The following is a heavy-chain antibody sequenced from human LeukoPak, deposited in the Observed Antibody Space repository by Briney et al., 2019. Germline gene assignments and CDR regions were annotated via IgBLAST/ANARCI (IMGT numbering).Heavy chain of an antibody. CDR3: AREDSSGLYGMDV. V-gene: IGHV1-3*02. D-gene: IGHD6-19*01. Sequence: ASVKVSRKASGYTFTSYAMHWVRQAPGQRLEWMGWSNAGNGNTKYSQEFQGRVTITRDTSASTAYMELSSLRSEDMAVYYCAREDSSGLYGMDVWGQGTTVTVSS. CDR1: GYTFTSYA. J-gene: IGHJ6*02. CDR2: SNAGNGNT.